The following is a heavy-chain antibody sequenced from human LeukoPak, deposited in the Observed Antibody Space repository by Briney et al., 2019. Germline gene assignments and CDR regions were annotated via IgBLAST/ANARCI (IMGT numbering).Heavy chain of an antibody. CDR1: GYTFTSYD. V-gene: IGHV1-8*03. J-gene: IGHJ6*03. Sequence: ASVKVSCKASGYTFTSYDINWVRQATGQGLEWMGWMNPNSGNTGYAQKFQGRVTITRNTSISTAYMELSSLRSEDTAVYYCARGGRERDNPYYYYYMDVWGKGTTVTISS. CDR2: MNPNSGNT. CDR3: ARGGRERDNPYYYYYMDV. D-gene: IGHD1-1*01.